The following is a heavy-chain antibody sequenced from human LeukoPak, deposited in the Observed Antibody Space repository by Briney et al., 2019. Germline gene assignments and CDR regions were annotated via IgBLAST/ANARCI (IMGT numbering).Heavy chain of an antibody. D-gene: IGHD6-6*01. CDR1: GGSISSSSYY. CDR2: IYYSGST. V-gene: IGHV4-39*07. Sequence: SETLSLTCTVSGGSISSSSYYWGWIRQPPGKGLEWIGSIYYSGSTYYNPSLKSRVTISVDTSKNQFSLKLSSVTAADTAVYYCAREGIAARRGWFDPWGQGTLVTVSS. CDR3: AREGIAARRGWFDP. J-gene: IGHJ5*02.